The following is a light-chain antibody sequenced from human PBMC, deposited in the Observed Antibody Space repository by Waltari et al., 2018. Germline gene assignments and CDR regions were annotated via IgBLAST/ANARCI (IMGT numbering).Light chain of an antibody. J-gene: IGKJ1*01. CDR2: AAS. CDR1: QRTSSY. V-gene: IGKV1-39*01. CDR3: QQTYSTPPT. Sequence: DIQMTQSPSSLSASVGDRVPITCRASQRTSSYLNWYQQKPGNAPKLLIYAASSLQSGLPSRFSGSGSGTGFTLTISSLQPEDFATYYCQQTYSTPPTFGQGTKVEI.